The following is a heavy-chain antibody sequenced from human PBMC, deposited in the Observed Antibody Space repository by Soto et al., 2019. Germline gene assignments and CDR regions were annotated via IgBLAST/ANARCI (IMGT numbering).Heavy chain of an antibody. V-gene: IGHV4-31*03. CDR3: ARWWSGSRQGFDP. CDR2: IYYSGST. J-gene: IGHJ5*02. D-gene: IGHD3-3*01. CDR1: GGSISSGDYY. Sequence: QVQLQESGPGLVKPSQTLSLTCTVSGGSISSGDYYWSWIRQHPGKGLEWIGYIYYSGSTYYNPSLKMRVTISVDTSKNQFSLKLSSVTAADTAVYYGARWWSGSRQGFDPWGQGTLVTVSS.